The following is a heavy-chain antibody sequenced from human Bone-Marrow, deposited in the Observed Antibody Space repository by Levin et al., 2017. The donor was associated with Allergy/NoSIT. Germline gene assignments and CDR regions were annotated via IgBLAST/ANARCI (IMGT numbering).Heavy chain of an antibody. CDR1: GFTFSSYA. D-gene: IGHD2-15*01. CDR3: AKGRGYCSGGSCYGGGSIDY. Sequence: GGSLRLSCAASGFTFSSYAMSWVRQAPGKGLEWVSAISGSGGSTYYADSVKGRFTISRDNSKNTLYLQMNSLRAEDTAVYYCAKGRGYCSGGSCYGGGSIDYWGQGTLVTVSS. CDR2: ISGSGGST. V-gene: IGHV3-23*01. J-gene: IGHJ4*02.